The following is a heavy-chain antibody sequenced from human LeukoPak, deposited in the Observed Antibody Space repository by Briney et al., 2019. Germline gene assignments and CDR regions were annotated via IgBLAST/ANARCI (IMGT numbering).Heavy chain of an antibody. V-gene: IGHV3-48*02. Sequence: GGPLRLSCATSGFSFSTYSMNWVRQAPGKGLEWVSYIYSSGTTIYYADSVKGRFTISRDNAKNSLYLQMNSLRDEDTAVYYCARDPHALDYWGQGTLVTVSS. CDR3: ARDPHALDY. CDR1: GFSFSTYS. J-gene: IGHJ4*02. CDR2: IYSSGTTI.